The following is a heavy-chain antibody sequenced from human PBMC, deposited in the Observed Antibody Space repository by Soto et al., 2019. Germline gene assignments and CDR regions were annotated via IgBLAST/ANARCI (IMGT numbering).Heavy chain of an antibody. J-gene: IGHJ4*02. CDR2: INAGNGNT. CDR1: GYTFTSYA. D-gene: IGHD6-19*01. Sequence: QVQLVQSGAEVKKPGASVKVSCKASGYTFTSYAIHWVRQAPGQRLEWMGWINAGNGNTKYSQKFQDRVTITRDTSASTADMALSSLRSEDTAVYYCARDLGGWPDYWGQGTLVTVSS. CDR3: ARDLGGWPDY. V-gene: IGHV1-3*01.